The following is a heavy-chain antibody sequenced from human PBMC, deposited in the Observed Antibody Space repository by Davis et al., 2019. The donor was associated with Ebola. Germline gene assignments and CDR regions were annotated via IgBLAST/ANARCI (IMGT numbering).Heavy chain of an antibody. J-gene: IGHJ4*02. V-gene: IGHV3-30-3*01. CDR2: ISYDGNNE. Sequence: GESLKISCAASGFTFSTYAMYWVRQAPGKGLEWVALISYDGNNEYYADSVKGRFTISKDNAKNSVYLQMNSLRAEDTAVYYCARDSGIFGDYYFDSWGQGTLVTVSS. CDR1: GFTFSTYA. D-gene: IGHD3-10*02. CDR3: ARDSGIFGDYYFDS.